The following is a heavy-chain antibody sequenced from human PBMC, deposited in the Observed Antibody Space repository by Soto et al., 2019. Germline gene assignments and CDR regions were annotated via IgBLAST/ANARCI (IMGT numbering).Heavy chain of an antibody. V-gene: IGHV3-33*01. CDR1: GFTFSSYG. D-gene: IGHD2-15*01. Sequence: QVQLVESGGGVVQPGRSPRLSCAASGFTFSSYGMHWVRQAPGKGLEWVAVIWYDGSNKYYADSVKGRFTISRDNSKNTLYLQMNSLRAEDTAVYYCARGTLGYCSGGSCFSGGNYYYGMDVWGQGTTVTVSS. CDR3: ARGTLGYCSGGSCFSGGNYYYGMDV. CDR2: IWYDGSNK. J-gene: IGHJ6*02.